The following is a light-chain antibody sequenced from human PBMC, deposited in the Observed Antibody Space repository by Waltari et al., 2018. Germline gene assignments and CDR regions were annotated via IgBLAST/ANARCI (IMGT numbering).Light chain of an antibody. CDR1: SSDVGNYNF. CDR2: DGG. CDR3: CSYAGSYTFV. J-gene: IGLJ7*01. Sequence: QSALTQPRPVSASPGQSVTISCSGTSSDVGNYNFVTRYQQHPGNAPKLLIYDGGKRPPGVPDRFSGSKSGNTASLTISGLQTEDEADYYCCSYAGSYTFVFGGGTQLTVL. V-gene: IGLV2-11*01.